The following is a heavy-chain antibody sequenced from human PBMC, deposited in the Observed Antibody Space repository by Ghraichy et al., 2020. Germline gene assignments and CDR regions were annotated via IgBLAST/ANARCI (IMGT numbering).Heavy chain of an antibody. D-gene: IGHD3-9*01. Sequence: ASVKVSCKASGYTFTGYYMHWVRQAPGQGLEWMGWINPNSGGTNYAQKFQGRVTITRDTSISTAYMELSRLRSDDTAVYYCARDGPYYYDILTGYQRSGADSWGQGTLVTVSS. CDR2: INPNSGGT. J-gene: IGHJ5*01. CDR3: ARDGPYYYDILTGYQRSGADS. CDR1: GYTFTGYY. V-gene: IGHV1-2*02.